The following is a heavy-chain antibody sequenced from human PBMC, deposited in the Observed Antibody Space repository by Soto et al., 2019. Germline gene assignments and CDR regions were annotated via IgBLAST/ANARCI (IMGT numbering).Heavy chain of an antibody. CDR1: GFPFGSHW. CDR3: ATINSGLRQADAFHI. Sequence: HPGGSLRLSCAASGFPFGSHWMSLVRQSPGKGLDWVANIKEDGSEKYYVDSVKGRFTISRDNAKNSLYLQMNSLRAEDTDVYYCATINSGLRQADAFHIWDQGTMVTL. J-gene: IGHJ3*02. V-gene: IGHV3-7*01. D-gene: IGHD6-19*01. CDR2: IKEDGSEK.